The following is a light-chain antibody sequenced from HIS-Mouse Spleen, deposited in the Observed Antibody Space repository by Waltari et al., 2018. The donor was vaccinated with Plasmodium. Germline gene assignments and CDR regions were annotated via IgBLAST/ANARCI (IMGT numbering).Light chain of an antibody. J-gene: IGKJ3*01. V-gene: IGKV3-15*01. Sequence: IVMTQSPATLSVSPGERATLSCRASQSVSSNLAWYQQKPGQAPRLLIYCASTRATGIPARFSGSGSGTEFTLTISSLQSEDFAVYYCQQYNNWSFTFGPGTKVDIK. CDR3: QQYNNWSFT. CDR1: QSVSSN. CDR2: CAS.